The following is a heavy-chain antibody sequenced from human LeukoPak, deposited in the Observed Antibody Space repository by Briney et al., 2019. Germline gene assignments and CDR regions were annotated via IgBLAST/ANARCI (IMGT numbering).Heavy chain of an antibody. Sequence: PSETLSLTCAVYGGSFSGYYWSWIRQPPGKGLEWIGEINHSGSTNYNPSLKSRVTISVDTSKNQFSLKLSSVTAADTAVYYCARGIAAAGIGPFDYWGQGTLVTVSS. CDR3: ARGIAAAGIGPFDY. J-gene: IGHJ4*02. CDR2: INHSGST. V-gene: IGHV4-34*01. D-gene: IGHD6-13*01. CDR1: GGSFSGYY.